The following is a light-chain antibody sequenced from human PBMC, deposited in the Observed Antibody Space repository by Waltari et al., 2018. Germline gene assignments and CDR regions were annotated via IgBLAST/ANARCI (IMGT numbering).Light chain of an antibody. CDR2: HDS. J-gene: IGLJ1*01. CDR1: NLGDKY. Sequence: SYEVTQPPSVSVSPGQTASITCSGDNLGDKYISWYQQKPGQSPVLVIYHDSKRPSGIPERFSGSNSGNTATLTISGTQAMDETDYYCLAWDGSGYVFGTGTKV. CDR3: LAWDGSGYV. V-gene: IGLV3-1*01.